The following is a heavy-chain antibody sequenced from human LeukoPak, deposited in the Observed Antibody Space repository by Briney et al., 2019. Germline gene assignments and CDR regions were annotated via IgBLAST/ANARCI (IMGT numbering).Heavy chain of an antibody. D-gene: IGHD5-12*01. CDR1: GGSVSDYY. Sequence: SETLSLTCTVSGGSVSDYYWSWIRQSPGKGLEWIGYIYYTGSTSYNPSLRSRVTMSADTSKNQFSLKLSSVTAADTAVYYCARLGGYYSGYDYGDYWGQGTLVTVSS. CDR2: IYYTGST. CDR3: ARLGGYYSGYDYGDY. V-gene: IGHV4-59*02. J-gene: IGHJ4*02.